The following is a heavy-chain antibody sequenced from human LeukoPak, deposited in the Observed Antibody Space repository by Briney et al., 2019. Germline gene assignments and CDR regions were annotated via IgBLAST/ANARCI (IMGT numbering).Heavy chain of an antibody. D-gene: IGHD3-10*01. CDR2: IIPIFGTA. CDR1: GGTFSSYA. J-gene: IGHJ4*02. Sequence: ASVKVSCKASGGTFSSYAISWVRQAPGQGLEWMGGIIPIFGTANYAQKFRGRVTITADKSTSTAYMELSSLRSGDTAVYYCARVTMVRGTVDYWGQGTLVTVSS. CDR3: ARVTMVRGTVDY. V-gene: IGHV1-69*06.